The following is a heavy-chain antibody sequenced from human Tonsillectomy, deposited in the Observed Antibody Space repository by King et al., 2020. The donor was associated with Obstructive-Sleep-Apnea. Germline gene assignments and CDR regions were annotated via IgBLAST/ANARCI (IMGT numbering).Heavy chain of an antibody. CDR1: GYTFTSFG. D-gene: IGHD3-10*01. CDR3: ARTEITMFRGAVPEGFYFDY. J-gene: IGHJ4*02. V-gene: IGHV1-18*01. Sequence: QLVQSGAEVKRPGASVKVSCKASGYTFTSFGISWVRQAPGQGLEWMGWISAYNGNTNYAQKLQGRVTMTTDTSMSTAYVELRSLRSDDTAVYYCARTEITMFRGAVPEGFYFDYWGQGTLVTVSS. CDR2: ISAYNGNT.